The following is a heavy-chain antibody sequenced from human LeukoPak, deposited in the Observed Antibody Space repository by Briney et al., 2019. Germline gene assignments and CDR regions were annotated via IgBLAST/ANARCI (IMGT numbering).Heavy chain of an antibody. Sequence: ASVKVSCKASGYTFTGYYMHWVRQAPGQGLEWMGWINPNSSGTNYAQKFQGRVTMTRDTSISTAYMELSRLRSDDTAVYYCAREITAGGVWALPFDPWGQGTLVTVSS. V-gene: IGHV1-2*02. CDR1: GYTFTGYY. J-gene: IGHJ5*02. D-gene: IGHD3-16*01. CDR3: AREITAGGVWALPFDP. CDR2: INPNSSGT.